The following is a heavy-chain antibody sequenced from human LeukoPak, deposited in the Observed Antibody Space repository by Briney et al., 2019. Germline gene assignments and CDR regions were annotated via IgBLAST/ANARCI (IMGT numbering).Heavy chain of an antibody. D-gene: IGHD2-15*01. V-gene: IGHV1-46*01. CDR1: GYTFTSHY. CDR3: ARDNSVEDNAWWFDP. J-gene: IGHJ5*02. Sequence: ASVKVSCKASGYTFTSHYMHWVGQAPGQGLEWMGLINPTGGSTGYAQKFQGRVTMTRDMSTSTDYMELSSLRSEDTAIYYCARDNSVEDNAWWFDPWGQGTLVTVSS. CDR2: INPTGGST.